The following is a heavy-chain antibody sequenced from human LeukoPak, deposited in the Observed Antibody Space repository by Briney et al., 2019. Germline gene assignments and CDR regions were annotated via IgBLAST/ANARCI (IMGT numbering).Heavy chain of an antibody. CDR3: ARGKSKFDY. V-gene: IGHV4-30-4*01. CDR1: GGSTSRGDYY. Sequence: SETLSLTCTVSGGSTSRGDYYWSWIRQPPGKGLEWIGYIYYSGSTDYNPSLKSRVTISVDTSKNQFSLKLSSVTAADTAVYYCARGKSKFDYWGQGTLVTVSS. CDR2: IYYSGST. J-gene: IGHJ4*02.